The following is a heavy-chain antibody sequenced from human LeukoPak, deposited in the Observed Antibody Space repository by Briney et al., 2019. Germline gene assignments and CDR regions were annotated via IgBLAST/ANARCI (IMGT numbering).Heavy chain of an antibody. Sequence: PGGSLRLSCAASGFTFSSYGMHWVRQAPGRGLEWVAIIWDDGSNKYHADSVKGRFTISRDNSRNTLYLQMNSLSAEDTAVYYCARHRGSCSSGCSNWYLDLWGRGTLVNVFS. J-gene: IGHJ2*01. CDR1: GFTFSSYG. CDR3: ARHRGSCSSGCSNWYLDL. V-gene: IGHV3-33*01. D-gene: IGHD2-2*01. CDR2: IWDDGSNK.